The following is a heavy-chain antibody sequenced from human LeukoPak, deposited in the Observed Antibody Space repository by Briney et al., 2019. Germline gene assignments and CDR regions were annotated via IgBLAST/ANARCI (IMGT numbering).Heavy chain of an antibody. CDR2: ISAYNGNT. J-gene: IGHJ6*03. CDR1: GYTFTSYG. D-gene: IGHD2-2*01. CDR3: AREGSSTTKYYYYYMDV. V-gene: IGHV1-18*01. Sequence: ASVKVSCKASGYTFTSYGISWVRQAPGQGLEWMGWISAYNGNTNYAQKLQGRVTMTTDTSTSTAYMELRSLRSDDTAVYYCAREGSSTTKYYYYYMDVWGKGTAVTVS.